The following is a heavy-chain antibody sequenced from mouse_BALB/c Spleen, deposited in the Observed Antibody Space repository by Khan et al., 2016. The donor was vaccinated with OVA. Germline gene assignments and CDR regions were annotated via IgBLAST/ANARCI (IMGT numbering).Heavy chain of an antibody. CDR3: APVGSYYVAFAY. CDR2: IYPFNGDT. D-gene: IGHD2-12*01. Sequence: VQLKESGPELVKPGASVKMSCKASGYTFTSYVMHWVKQKPGQGLEWIGYIYPFNGDTLYNEKFKDKATLTSDISSRTAYMELSSLTSEDSAFYFCAPVGSYYVAFAYWGQGTLVTVSA. V-gene: IGHV1S136*01. CDR1: GYTFTSYV. J-gene: IGHJ3*01.